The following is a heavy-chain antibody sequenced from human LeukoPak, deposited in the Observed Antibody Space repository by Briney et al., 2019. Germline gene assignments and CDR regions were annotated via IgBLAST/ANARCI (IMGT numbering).Heavy chain of an antibody. J-gene: IGHJ4*02. D-gene: IGHD2-21*02. CDR3: AKDIGGNSGTLDY. CDR2: IYSGGST. V-gene: IGHV3-53*01. Sequence: PGGSLRLSCAASGFTVSSNYMSWVRQAPGKGLEWVSVIYSGGSTYYADSVKGRFTISSDKSKNTLFLQMKSLRVEDTAIYYCAKDIGGNSGTLDYWGQGALVTVSS. CDR1: GFTVSSNY.